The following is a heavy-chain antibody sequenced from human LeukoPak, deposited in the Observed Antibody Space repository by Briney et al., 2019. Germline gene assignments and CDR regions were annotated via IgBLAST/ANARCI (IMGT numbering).Heavy chain of an antibody. Sequence: GGSLRLSCAASGFTFSSYSMNWVRQAPGKGLEWVSSISSSSSYIYYADSVKGRFTISRDNAKNSLYLQMNSLRAEDTAVYYCARDSVVVTAIDYWGQEPWSPSPQ. V-gene: IGHV3-21*01. CDR3: ARDSVVVTAIDY. CDR2: ISSSSSYI. CDR1: GFTFSSYS. D-gene: IGHD2-21*02. J-gene: IGHJ4*01.